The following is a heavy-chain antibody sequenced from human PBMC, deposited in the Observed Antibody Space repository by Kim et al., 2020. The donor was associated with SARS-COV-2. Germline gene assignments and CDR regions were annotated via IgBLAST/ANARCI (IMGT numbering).Heavy chain of an antibody. V-gene: IGHV3-74*01. Sequence: GGTLRLSCAASGFTFSSYWMHWVRQAPGKGLVWVSRINSDGSTTTYADSVKGRFTISRDNAKNTLYLQMNSLRAEDTAVYYCARDRNFCTSTSSWGWFDPWGQGTQVTVSS. CDR2: INSDGSTT. CDR3: ARDRNFCTSTSSWGWFDP. D-gene: IGHD2-2*01. CDR1: GFTFSSYW. J-gene: IGHJ5*02.